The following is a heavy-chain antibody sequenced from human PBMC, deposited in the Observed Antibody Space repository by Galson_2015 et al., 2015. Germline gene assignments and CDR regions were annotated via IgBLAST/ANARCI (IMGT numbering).Heavy chain of an antibody. J-gene: IGHJ4*02. CDR1: GFTFSSYA. CDR3: VYSSSWYGYFDY. V-gene: IGHV3-23*01. CDR2: ISGSGGST. Sequence: SLRLSGAASGFTFSSYAMSWVRQAPGKGLEWVSAISGSGGSTYYADSVKGRFTISRDNSKNTLYLQMNSLRAEDTAVYYCVYSSSWYGYFDYWGQGTLVTVSS. D-gene: IGHD6-13*01.